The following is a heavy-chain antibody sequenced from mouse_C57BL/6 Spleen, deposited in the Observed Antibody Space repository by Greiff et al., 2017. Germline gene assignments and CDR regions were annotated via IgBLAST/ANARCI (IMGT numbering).Heavy chain of an antibody. CDR1: GFTFSSYG. J-gene: IGHJ3*01. CDR3: ARHFPIYYDYDVPFAY. V-gene: IGHV5-6*01. CDR2: ISSGGSYT. D-gene: IGHD2-4*01. Sequence: EVKLMESGGDLVKPGGSLKLSCAASGFTFSSYGMSWVRQTPDKRLEWVATISSGGSYTYYPDSVKGRFTISRDNAKNTLYLQMSSLKSEDTAMYYCARHFPIYYDYDVPFAYWGQGTLVTVSA.